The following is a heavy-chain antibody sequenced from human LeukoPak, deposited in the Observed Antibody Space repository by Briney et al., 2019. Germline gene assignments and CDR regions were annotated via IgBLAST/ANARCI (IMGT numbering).Heavy chain of an antibody. CDR2: IRSNLYGGTP. CDR1: GFTFGDYA. CDR3: TRDQTPYY. V-gene: IGHV3-49*04. Sequence: GRSLRLSCTASGFTFGDYAMTWVRQAPGKGLEWVGFIRSNLYGGTPEYAASVKGRFTISRDDSNSIAYLEMDSLKTDDTAVYYCTRDQTPYYWGQGTPVTVSS. J-gene: IGHJ4*02.